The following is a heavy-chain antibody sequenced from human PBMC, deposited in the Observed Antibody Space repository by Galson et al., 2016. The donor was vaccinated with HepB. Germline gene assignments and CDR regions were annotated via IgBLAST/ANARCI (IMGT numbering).Heavy chain of an antibody. CDR3: ARVWGVVTAKTADAFDI. CDR2: ISRSGDAT. D-gene: IGHD2-21*02. CDR1: GFTFSSYA. J-gene: IGHJ3*02. V-gene: IGHV3-23*01. Sequence: SLRLSCAASGFTFSSYAMDWVRQAPRKGLEWVSAISRSGDATYYADSVKGRFTIFRDNSKDTLYLQMNSPRAEDTAVYYCARVWGVVTAKTADAFDIWGQGTMVTVSS.